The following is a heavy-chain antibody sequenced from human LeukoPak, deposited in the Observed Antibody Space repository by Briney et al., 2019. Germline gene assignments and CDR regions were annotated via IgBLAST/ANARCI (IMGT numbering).Heavy chain of an antibody. CDR3: VRAMAPLDTFNYQYAMDV. CDR1: GYTFNNYD. J-gene: IGHJ6*02. Sequence: ASVKVSCKASGYTFNNYDINWVRQAPGQWLEWMGWMNPNSGNTGYAQKFQGRFTLTRETFISTAYMELSSLRSDDTAVYYCVRAMAPLDTFNYQYAMDVWGQGTMVTVSS. D-gene: IGHD5-24*01. CDR2: MNPNSGNT. V-gene: IGHV1-8*01.